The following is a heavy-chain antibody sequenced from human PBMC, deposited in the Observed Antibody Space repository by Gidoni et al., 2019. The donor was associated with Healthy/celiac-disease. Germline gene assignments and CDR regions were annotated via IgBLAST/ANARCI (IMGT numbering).Heavy chain of an antibody. CDR1: GGSFSGYY. D-gene: IGHD6-13*01. Sequence: QLQLQQWRAGLLKPSETLFLTCAVYGGSFSGYYWTWIRQPPGKGLEWIGEIHHSGSTNYNPSLKSRVTIAVDTSKNQFSLKLGSVTAADTAVYYCARGYSAVYSSSWTNTPHWFDPWGQGTLVTVSS. CDR2: IHHSGST. V-gene: IGHV4-34*01. CDR3: ARGYSAVYSSSWTNTPHWFDP. J-gene: IGHJ5*02.